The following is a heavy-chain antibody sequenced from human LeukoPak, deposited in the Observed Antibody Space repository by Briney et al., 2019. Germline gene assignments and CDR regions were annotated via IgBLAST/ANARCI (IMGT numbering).Heavy chain of an antibody. CDR1: GFTSSNFW. CDR2: ISGDGSMS. D-gene: IGHD1-1*01. J-gene: IGHJ4*02. V-gene: IGHV3-74*01. Sequence: GGSLRLSCSASGFTSSNFWLHWVRQAPGKGLEWVSRISGDGSMSNYADSVKGRFTISRDDAKNTLYLQMYSLRDDDTAVYFCTKGGTTVFDDWGQGTLVTVSS. CDR3: TKGGTTVFDD.